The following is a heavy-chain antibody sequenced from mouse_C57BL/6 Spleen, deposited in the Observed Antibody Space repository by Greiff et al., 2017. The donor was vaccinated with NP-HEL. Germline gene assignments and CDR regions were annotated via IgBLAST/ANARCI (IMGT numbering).Heavy chain of an antibody. D-gene: IGHD2-3*01. CDR2: IYPGNSDT. V-gene: IGHV1-5*01. J-gene: IGHJ3*01. CDR3: TRKRDGSAWFAY. Sequence: DVKLQESGTVLARPGASVKMSCKTSGYTFTSYWMHWVKQRPGQGLEWIGAIYPGNSDTSYNQKFKGKAKLTAVTSASTAYMELSSLTNEDSAVYYCTRKRDGSAWFAYWGQGTLVTVSA. CDR1: GYTFTSYW.